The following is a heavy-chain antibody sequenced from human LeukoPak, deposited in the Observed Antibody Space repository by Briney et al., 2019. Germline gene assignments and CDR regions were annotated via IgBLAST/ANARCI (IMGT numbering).Heavy chain of an antibody. V-gene: IGHV3-74*01. CDR1: GFTFSSYW. CDR3: ARAGLPHFDY. CDR2: INSDGFST. D-gene: IGHD5-12*01. Sequence: GGSLRLSCAASGFTFSSYWMHWVRQAPGKGLVCVSRINSDGFSTNYADSVKGRLTISRDNAKNSLYLQMNRLRAEDTAVYYCARAGLPHFDYWGQGTLVTVSS. J-gene: IGHJ4*02.